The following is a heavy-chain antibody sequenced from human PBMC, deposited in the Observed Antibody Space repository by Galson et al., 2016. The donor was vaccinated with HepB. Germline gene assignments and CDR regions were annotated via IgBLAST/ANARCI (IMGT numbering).Heavy chain of an antibody. CDR2: ISDDGITE. CDR3: VGAVGQLSFLFDL. D-gene: IGHD3-16*02. Sequence: SLRLSCAASGFTFSDYTINWVRQAPGKGLEWLAIISDDGITEYYADPVRGRFTISRDNSKDTVYLQMNGLKPEDTAVYYCVGAVGQLSFLFDLWGQGTLVTVSS. CDR1: GFTFSDYT. V-gene: IGHV3-30-3*01. J-gene: IGHJ5*02.